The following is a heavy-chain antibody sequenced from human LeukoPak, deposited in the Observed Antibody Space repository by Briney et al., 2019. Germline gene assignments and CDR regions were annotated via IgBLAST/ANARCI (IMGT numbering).Heavy chain of an antibody. D-gene: IGHD2-21*02. CDR1: EFNFFSYG. CDR3: ARELPREVTLDY. J-gene: IGHJ4*01. V-gene: IGHV3-74*01. CDR2: IFADGSTT. Sequence: GGSLRLSCVASEFNFFSYGMQWVRQAPGKGLVWVSRIFADGSTTSYADSVKGRFTISRDNAKNTLYLQMNSLRAEDTAAYYCARELPREVTLDYWGQGTLVTVSP.